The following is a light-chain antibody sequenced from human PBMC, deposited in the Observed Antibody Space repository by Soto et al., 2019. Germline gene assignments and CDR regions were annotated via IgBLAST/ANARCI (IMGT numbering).Light chain of an antibody. CDR1: QSVSSSQ. CDR3: QQYATSPLT. J-gene: IGKJ2*01. CDR2: GAS. Sequence: EIVLTQSPVTLSLSVGESATLSCRASQSVSSSQVAWYQQKPGQAPRLLIYGASSRATGIPDRFSGVGSETDFTLTINSLEPEDFAVYYCQQYATSPLTFGQGTKLDIK. V-gene: IGKV3-20*01.